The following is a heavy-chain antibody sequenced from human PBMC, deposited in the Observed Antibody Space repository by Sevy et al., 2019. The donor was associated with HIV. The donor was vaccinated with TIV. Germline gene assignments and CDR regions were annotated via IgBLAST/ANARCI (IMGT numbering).Heavy chain of an antibody. V-gene: IGHV4-61*08. CDR2: IYYTGDT. CDR3: ATGGCSNGICHRSYYYHAMDV. D-gene: IGHD2-8*01. CDR1: GGSVRSGAYY. J-gene: IGHJ6*02. Sequence: SETLSLTCTVSGGSVRSGAYYWSWIRQPPGKGLEWIGYIYYTGDTNYNPSLKSRVTISVDTSKNQFSLKLSSVTAADTAVYYCATGGCSNGICHRSYYYHAMDVWGQGTTVTVSS.